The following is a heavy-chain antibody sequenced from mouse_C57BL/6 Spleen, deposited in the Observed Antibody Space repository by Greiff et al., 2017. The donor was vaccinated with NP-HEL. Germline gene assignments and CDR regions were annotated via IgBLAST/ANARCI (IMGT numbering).Heavy chain of an antibody. J-gene: IGHJ4*01. CDR3: ARGGIYYGDYYAMDY. Sequence: VQLKESGPELVKPGASVKISCKASGYSFTGYYMNWVKQSPEKSLEWIGEINPSTGGTTYNQKFKAKATLTVDKSSSTAYMQLKSLTSEDSAVYYCARGGIYYGDYYAMDYWGQGTSVTVSS. CDR1: GYSFTGYY. CDR2: INPSTGGT. D-gene: IGHD2-13*01. V-gene: IGHV1-42*01.